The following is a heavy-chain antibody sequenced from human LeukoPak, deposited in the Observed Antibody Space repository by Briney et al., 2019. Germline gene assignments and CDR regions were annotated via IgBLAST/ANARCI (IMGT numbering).Heavy chain of an antibody. Sequence: KPGESLKISCQASGYTFDIYWVGWVRQMPGKGLECMGIIYPGDSDNRYSPSFQGQVTISADKSISTAYLQWSSLKASDTAMYYCATTMFQGEHVYYFDYWGQGTLVTVSS. J-gene: IGHJ4*02. CDR1: GYTFDIYW. D-gene: IGHD3-10*02. CDR2: IYPGDSDN. CDR3: ATTMFQGEHVYYFDY. V-gene: IGHV5-51*01.